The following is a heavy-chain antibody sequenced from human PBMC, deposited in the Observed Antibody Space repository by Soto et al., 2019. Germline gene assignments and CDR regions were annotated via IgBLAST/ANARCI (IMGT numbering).Heavy chain of an antibody. CDR3: ARGRFRRTWVDR. J-gene: IGHJ5*02. V-gene: IGHV1-8*01. D-gene: IGHD3-16*01. CDR2: INPDSGNT. CDR1: GYTFTNYD. Sequence: QVQLVQSGAEVKKPGASVKVSCKASGYTFTNYDIHWVRQATGQGLEWMGWINPDSGNTGQSKQFQGRGTMTRDTSKSTAYMEMSSLRSEDPAVYYFARGRFRRTWVDRWGQGTLVTVSS.